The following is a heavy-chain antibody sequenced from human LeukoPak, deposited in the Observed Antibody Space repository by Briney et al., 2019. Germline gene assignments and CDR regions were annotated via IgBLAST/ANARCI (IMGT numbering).Heavy chain of an antibody. V-gene: IGHV3-73*01. CDR1: GFTFSGAA. CDR2: IRSKANTHAT. CDR3: TRQRGFDGGYVIPFDH. Sequence: GGSLRLSCTASGFTFSGAAIHWVRQAPGKGLEWIGRIRSKANTHATEYAASMKGRFTISRDDSANTAYLQMNSLKTEDTAVYYCTRQRGFDGGYVIPFDHWGQGTQVTVSS. J-gene: IGHJ4*02. D-gene: IGHD5-12*01.